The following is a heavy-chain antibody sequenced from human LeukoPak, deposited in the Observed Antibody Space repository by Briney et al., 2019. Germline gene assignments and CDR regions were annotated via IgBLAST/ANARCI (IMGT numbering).Heavy chain of an antibody. CDR1: GFTFSDYY. Sequence: PGGSLRLSCAASGFTFSDYYMSWIRQAPGKGLEWVSYISSSGNTIYYADSVKGRFTISRDNSKNTLYLQMNSLRAEDTAVYYCAKDDYYDSSGYYSLDYWGQGTLVTVSS. V-gene: IGHV3-11*01. J-gene: IGHJ4*02. CDR3: AKDDYYDSSGYYSLDY. CDR2: ISSSGNTI. D-gene: IGHD3-22*01.